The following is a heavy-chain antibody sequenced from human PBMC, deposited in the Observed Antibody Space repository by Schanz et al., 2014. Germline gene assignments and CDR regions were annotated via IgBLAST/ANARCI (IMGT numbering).Heavy chain of an antibody. Sequence: EVQLVESGGGLVKPGGSLRLSCATSGFTLNNAWMNWVRQAPGKGLQWVARIKSKTDGGTRDYAAPVKGRFTISTDDSKNTVYLQMNSLQTEDTAVYYCARGGSGSHYRLDYWGQGTLVTVSS. CDR3: ARGGSGSHYRLDY. J-gene: IGHJ4*02. CDR2: IKSKTDGGTR. D-gene: IGHD1-26*01. CDR1: GFTLNNAW. V-gene: IGHV3-15*01.